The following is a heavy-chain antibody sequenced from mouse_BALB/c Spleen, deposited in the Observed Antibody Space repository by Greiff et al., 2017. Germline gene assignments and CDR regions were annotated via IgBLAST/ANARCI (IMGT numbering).Heavy chain of an antibody. Sequence: EVQLVESGAELVKPGASVKLSCTASGFNIKDTYMHWVKQRPEQGLEWIGRIDPANGNTKYDPKFQGKATITADTSSNTAYLQLSSLTSEDTAVYYCARFSSYAWFAFWGQGTLVTVSA. D-gene: IGHD1-1*01. CDR2: IDPANGNT. V-gene: IGHV14-3*02. CDR3: ARFSSYAWFAF. J-gene: IGHJ3*01. CDR1: GFNIKDTY.